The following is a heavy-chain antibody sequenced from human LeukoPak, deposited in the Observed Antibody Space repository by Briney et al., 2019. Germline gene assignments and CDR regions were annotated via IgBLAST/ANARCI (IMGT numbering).Heavy chain of an antibody. J-gene: IGHJ4*02. CDR3: ARGKSYDSSGYYSN. D-gene: IGHD3-22*01. CDR1: GYSFAIYW. V-gene: IGHV5-51*01. Sequence: PGESLRISCKASGYSFAIYWIGWVRQMPGKVLEWMGIIYPGDSDTRYSPSFQGHVTISADKSISTAYLQWSSLKASDTAMYYCARGKSYDSSGYYSNWGQGTPVTVSS. CDR2: IYPGDSDT.